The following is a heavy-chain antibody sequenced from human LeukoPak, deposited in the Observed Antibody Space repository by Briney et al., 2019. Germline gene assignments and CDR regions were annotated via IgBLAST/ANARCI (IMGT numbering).Heavy chain of an antibody. CDR1: GGSISSSSYY. D-gene: IGHD4-17*01. CDR2: IYYSGST. CDR3: ARRLISDYAHYFDY. V-gene: IGHV4-39*01. Sequence: PSETLSLTCTVSGGSISSSSYYWGCIRQPPGKGLEWIGSIYYSGSTYYNPSLKSRVTISVDTPRNQFSLKLSSVTAADTAVYYCARRLISDYAHYFDYWGQGTLVTVSS. J-gene: IGHJ4*02.